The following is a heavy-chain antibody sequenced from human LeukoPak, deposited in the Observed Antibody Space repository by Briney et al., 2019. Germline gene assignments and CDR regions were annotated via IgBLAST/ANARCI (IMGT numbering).Heavy chain of an antibody. CDR3: ARGRMVRGVIHYYYYMDV. J-gene: IGHJ6*03. Sequence: GGSLRLSCEASGFTFSTYEMNWVRQTPGKGLEWVSCIGSSGSTIYYADSVKGRFTISRDNAKNSLYLQMNSLRAEDTALYYCARGRMVRGVIHYYYYMDVWGKGTTVTVSS. D-gene: IGHD3-10*01. V-gene: IGHV3-48*03. CDR1: GFTFSTYE. CDR2: IGSSGSTI.